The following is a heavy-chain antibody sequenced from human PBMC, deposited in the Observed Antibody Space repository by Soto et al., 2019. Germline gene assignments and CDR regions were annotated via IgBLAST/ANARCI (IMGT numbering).Heavy chain of an antibody. V-gene: IGHV3-30-3*01. D-gene: IGHD5-12*01. J-gene: IGHJ6*02. Sequence: QVQLVESGGGVVQPGRSLRLSCAASGFTFSSYAMHWVRQAPGKGLEWVAVISYDGSNKYYADSVKGRFTISRDNSKNTLYLKMNSLRAEDTAVYYCARGYDDESGYYYGMDVWGQGTTVTVSS. CDR2: ISYDGSNK. CDR3: ARGYDDESGYYYGMDV. CDR1: GFTFSSYA.